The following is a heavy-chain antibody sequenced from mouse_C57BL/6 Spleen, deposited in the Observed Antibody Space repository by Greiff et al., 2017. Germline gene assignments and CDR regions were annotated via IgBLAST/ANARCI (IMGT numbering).Heavy chain of an antibody. Sequence: EVKLQESGGDLVKPGGSLKLSCAASGFTFSSYGMSWVRQTPDKRLEWVATISSGGSYTYYPDSVKGRFTISRDNAKNTLYLQMSSLKSEDTAMYDGARQGGYYFDYWGQGTTLTVSS. V-gene: IGHV5-6*01. CDR2: ISSGGSYT. CDR1: GFTFSSYG. CDR3: ARQGGYYFDY. J-gene: IGHJ2*01.